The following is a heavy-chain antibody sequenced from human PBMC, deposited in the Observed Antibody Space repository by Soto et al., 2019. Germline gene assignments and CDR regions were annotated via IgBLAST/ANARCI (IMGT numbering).Heavy chain of an antibody. J-gene: IGHJ4*02. V-gene: IGHV3-30*18. CDR3: AKDLDLWYSSARTGTDY. Sequence: PGGSLRLSCAASGFTFSSYGMHWVRQAPGKGLEWAAVISYDGSNKYYADSVKGRFTISRDNSKNTLYLQMNSLRAEDTAVYYCAKDLDLWYSSARTGTDYWGQGTLVTVSS. CDR2: ISYDGSNK. D-gene: IGHD6-19*01. CDR1: GFTFSSYG.